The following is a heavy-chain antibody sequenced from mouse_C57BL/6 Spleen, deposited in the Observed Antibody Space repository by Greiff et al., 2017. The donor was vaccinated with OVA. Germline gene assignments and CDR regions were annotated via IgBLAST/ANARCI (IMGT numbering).Heavy chain of an antibody. Sequence: EVKLVESGGGLVKPGGSLKLSCAASGFTFSDYGMHWVRQAPEKGLEWVAYISSGSSTIYYADTVKGRFTISRDNAKNTLFLQMTSLRSEDTAMYYCARNDWDGGYFDYWGQGTTLTVSS. CDR2: ISSGSSTI. CDR3: ARNDWDGGYFDY. CDR1: GFTFSDYG. V-gene: IGHV5-17*01. J-gene: IGHJ2*01. D-gene: IGHD4-1*01.